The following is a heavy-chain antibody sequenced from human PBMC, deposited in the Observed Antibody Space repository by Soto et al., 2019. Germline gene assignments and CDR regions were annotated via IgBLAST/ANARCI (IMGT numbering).Heavy chain of an antibody. CDR1: GFTFSSYA. CDR2: ISYDGSNK. D-gene: IGHD3-10*01. J-gene: IGHJ3*02. CDR3: ARDRGMGRGPRDAFDI. Sequence: GGSLRLSCAASGFTFSSYAMHWVRQAPGKGLEWVAVISYDGSNKYYADSVKGRFTISRDNSKNTLYLQMNSLRAEDTAVYYCARDRGMGRGPRDAFDIWGQGTMVTVSS. V-gene: IGHV3-30*04.